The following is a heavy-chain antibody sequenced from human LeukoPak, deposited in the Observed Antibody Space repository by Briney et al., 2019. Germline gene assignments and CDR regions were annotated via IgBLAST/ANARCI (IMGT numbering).Heavy chain of an antibody. CDR3: ARNEDAALWFDP. CDR1: GGSISSYY. Sequence: SETLSLTCTVSGGSISSYYWSWIRQPPGKGLEWIGYIYYSGSTNYNPSLKSRVTISVDTSKNQFSLKLSSVTAADTAVYYCARNEDAALWFDPWGQGTLVTVSS. D-gene: IGHD1-1*01. V-gene: IGHV4-59*01. J-gene: IGHJ5*02. CDR2: IYYSGST.